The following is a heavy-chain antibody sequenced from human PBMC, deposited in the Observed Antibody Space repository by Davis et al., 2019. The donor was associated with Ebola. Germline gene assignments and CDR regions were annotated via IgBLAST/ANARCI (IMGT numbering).Heavy chain of an antibody. CDR1: GGTFSSYT. J-gene: IGHJ4*02. CDR3: VRYYYHSTSLQPVFDY. CDR2: INPSDGRT. Sequence: AASVKVSCKASGGTFSSYTVSWVRQAPGQGLEWMAIINPSDGRTSYAQKFQGRVTMTRDTSTSTFYMELRTLRSEDTAVYYCVRYYYHSTSLQPVFDYWGQGTLVTVSS. V-gene: IGHV1-46*03. D-gene: IGHD3-22*01.